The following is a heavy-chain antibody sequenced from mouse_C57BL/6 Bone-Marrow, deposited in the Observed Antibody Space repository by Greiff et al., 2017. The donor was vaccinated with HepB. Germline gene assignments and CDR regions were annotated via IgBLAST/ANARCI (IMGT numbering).Heavy chain of an antibody. CDR2: TFYSGIT. V-gene: IGHV3-3*01. CDR1: GFSINSDCY. J-gene: IGHJ4*01. Sequence: EVKVEESGPSLVRPSQTLSLTCTVTGFSINSDCYWIWIRQFPGNKLEYIGYTFYSGITYYNPSLESRTYITRDTSKNQFSLKLSSVTTEDTATYYCARGLGGSSSPGAMDYWGQGTSVTVSS. D-gene: IGHD1-1*01. CDR3: ARGLGGSSSPGAMDY.